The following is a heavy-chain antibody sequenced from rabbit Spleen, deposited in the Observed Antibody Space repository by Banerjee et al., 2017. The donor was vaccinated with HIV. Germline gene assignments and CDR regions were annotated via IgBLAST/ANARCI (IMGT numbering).Heavy chain of an antibody. CDR3: ARDLVGVIGWNFNL. Sequence: QEQLVEYGGDLVQPEGSLTLTCKASGLDFSSSYWICWVRQAPGKGLEWIACIDSGSSGFTYFASWAKGRFTISKTSSTTVTLQMTSLTAADTATYLCARDLVGVIGWNFNLWGPGTLVTVS. J-gene: IGHJ4*01. V-gene: IGHV1S45*01. CDR2: IDSGSSGFT. CDR1: GLDFSSSYW. D-gene: IGHD1-1*01.